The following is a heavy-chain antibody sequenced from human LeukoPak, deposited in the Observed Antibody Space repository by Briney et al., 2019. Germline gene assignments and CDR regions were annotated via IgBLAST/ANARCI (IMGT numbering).Heavy chain of an antibody. CDR3: ALSGSSTGFDY. CDR1: GFTFSSYG. Sequence: PGGSLRLSCAASGFTFSSYGMHWVRQAPGKGLEWVAVIWYDGSNKYYADSVKGRFTISRDNSKNTLYLQMNSLRAEDTAVYYCALSGSSTGFDYWGQGTLVTVSS. CDR2: IWYDGSNK. D-gene: IGHD1-26*01. V-gene: IGHV3-33*01. J-gene: IGHJ4*02.